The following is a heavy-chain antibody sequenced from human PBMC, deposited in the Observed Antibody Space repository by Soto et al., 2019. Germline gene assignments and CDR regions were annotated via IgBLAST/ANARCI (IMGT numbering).Heavy chain of an antibody. Sequence: SETLSLTCTVSGGSVNSGSYYWNWIRQPPGKGLGWLGYVFYSGNSNYKPSVRSRVAISVDTSKNQFFLRLSSVTAADTAVYYCVRSYTLMVAALGEWGQGTLVTVSS. V-gene: IGHV4-61*01. J-gene: IGHJ1*01. CDR2: VFYSGNS. D-gene: IGHD3-16*01. CDR3: VRSYTLMVAALGE. CDR1: GGSVNSGSYY.